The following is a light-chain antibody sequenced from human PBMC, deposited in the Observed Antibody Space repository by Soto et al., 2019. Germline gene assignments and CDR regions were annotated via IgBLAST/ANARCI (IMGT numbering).Light chain of an antibody. J-gene: IGKJ1*01. CDR2: GAS. CDR3: QQYDNRPRP. CDR1: QDISSD. V-gene: IGKV3-15*01. Sequence: EIVMRLSPTTLSVSPGERGTLSCRASQDISSDLAWYQQKPGQTPRLLIHGASTRATGIPARFSGSGSGTRFTLTIASLQSEDFAVYYCQQYDNRPRPFGQGTKV.